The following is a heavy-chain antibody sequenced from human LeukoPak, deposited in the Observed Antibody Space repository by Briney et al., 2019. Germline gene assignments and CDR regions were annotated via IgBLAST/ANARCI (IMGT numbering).Heavy chain of an antibody. D-gene: IGHD6-6*01. Sequence: GGSLRLSCAASGFTFSRYCMSWVRQAPGKGLEWVANIKQDGSKKSYVDSVKGRFTITRDNANNLLYLQMNSLRAEDTAVYYCARESFAARWDWGQGTLVTVSS. CDR3: ARESFAARWD. CDR2: IKQDGSKK. V-gene: IGHV3-7*01. CDR1: GFTFSRYC. J-gene: IGHJ4*02.